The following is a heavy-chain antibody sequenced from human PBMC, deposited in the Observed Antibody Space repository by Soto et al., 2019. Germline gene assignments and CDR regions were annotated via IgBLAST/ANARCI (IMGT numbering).Heavy chain of an antibody. CDR3: ARDQSGGWMVVAATGGFDY. Sequence: QVQLVQSGAEVKKPGASVKVSCKASGYTFTSYGISWVRQAPGQGLEWMGWISAYNGNTNYAQKLQGRVPMTTDTSTSTAYMELRSLRSDDTAVYYCARDQSGGWMVVAATGGFDYWGQGTLVTVSS. J-gene: IGHJ4*02. V-gene: IGHV1-18*01. D-gene: IGHD2-15*01. CDR2: ISAYNGNT. CDR1: GYTFTSYG.